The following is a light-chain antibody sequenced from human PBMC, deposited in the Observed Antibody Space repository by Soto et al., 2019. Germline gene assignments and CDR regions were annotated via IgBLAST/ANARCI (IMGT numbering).Light chain of an antibody. J-gene: IGKJ1*01. CDR1: QSVSNN. CDR3: LHYKDWPRWT. V-gene: IGKV3-15*01. Sequence: EIVLTQSPGTLSLSPGERATLSCRASQSVSNNLAWYQQQPGQAPRLLIYGASTTATGIPARFSGSGSGTEFTLTISSLQSEDFAVYYCLHYKDWPRWTFGQGTKVDIK. CDR2: GAS.